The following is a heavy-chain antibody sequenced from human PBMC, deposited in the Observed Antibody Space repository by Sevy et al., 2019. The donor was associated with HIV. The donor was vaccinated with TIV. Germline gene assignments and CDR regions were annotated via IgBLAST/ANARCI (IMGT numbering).Heavy chain of an antibody. D-gene: IGHD6-19*01. CDR1: GFTFSSYS. J-gene: IGHJ6*02. CDR3: ARDLSGWPQYGMDV. V-gene: IGHV3-21*01. Sequence: GSLRLSCAASGFTFSSYSMNWVRQAPGKGLEWVSSISSSSSYIYYADSVKGRFTISRDNAKNSLYLQMNSLRAEDTAVYYCARDLSGWPQYGMDVWGQGTTVTVSS. CDR2: ISSSSSYI.